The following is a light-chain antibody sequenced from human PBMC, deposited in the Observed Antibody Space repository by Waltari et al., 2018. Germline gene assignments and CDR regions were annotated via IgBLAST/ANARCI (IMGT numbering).Light chain of an antibody. V-gene: IGKV1-39*01. CDR3: QQSYSTLSIT. CDR2: AAS. CDR1: QSISSN. Sequence: DIQMTQSPSSLSASVGDRVTITCRASQSISSNLNCYQQKPGKAPKLLIYAASSLQSGVPSRFSGSGSGTDVTLTISSLQPQDFATYYCQQSYSTLSITFGQGTRLEIK. J-gene: IGKJ5*01.